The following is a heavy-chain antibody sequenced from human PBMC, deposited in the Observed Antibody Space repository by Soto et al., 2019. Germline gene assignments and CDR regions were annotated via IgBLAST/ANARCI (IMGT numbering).Heavy chain of an antibody. CDR1: GYTFTSYA. CDR2: INAYNGNT. Sequence: ASVKVSCKASGYTFTSYAMHWVRQAPGQRLEWMGWINAYNGNTNYSQKFQGRVTMTTDTSTSTAYMELRSLRSDDTAVYYCARDQPGITIFGVVIINYYYYYGMDVWGQGTTVTVSS. V-gene: IGHV1-3*01. CDR3: ARDQPGITIFGVVIINYYYYYGMDV. J-gene: IGHJ6*02. D-gene: IGHD3-3*01.